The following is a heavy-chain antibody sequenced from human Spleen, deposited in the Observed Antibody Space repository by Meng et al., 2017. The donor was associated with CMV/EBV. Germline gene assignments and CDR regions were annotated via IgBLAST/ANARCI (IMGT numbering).Heavy chain of an antibody. D-gene: IGHD3-3*01. CDR3: ARDFWSGYYQGYYYYYGMDV. V-gene: IGHV4-39*07. J-gene: IGHJ6*02. CDR1: GGSISSYY. Sequence: SETLSLTCTVSGGSISSYYWGWIRQPPGKGLEWIGSIYYSGSTYYNPSLKSRVTISVDTSKNQFSLKLSSVTAADTAVYYCARDFWSGYYQGYYYYYGMDVWGQGTTVTVSS. CDR2: IYYSGST.